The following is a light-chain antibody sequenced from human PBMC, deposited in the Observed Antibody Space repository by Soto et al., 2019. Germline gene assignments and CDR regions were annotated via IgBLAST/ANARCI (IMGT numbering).Light chain of an antibody. V-gene: IGLV1-51*01. CDR3: GTWDSSLTSWV. CDR1: DSNIGNNY. J-gene: IGLJ3*02. CDR2: DNN. Sequence: QSVLTQPPSVSAAPGQRVSISCSGSDSNIGNNYISWYRQVPGTAPKVVIYDNNKRPSWIPDRFSASKSGTSSTLAITGLRTGDEAFYYCGTWDSSLTSWVFGGGTKVTVL.